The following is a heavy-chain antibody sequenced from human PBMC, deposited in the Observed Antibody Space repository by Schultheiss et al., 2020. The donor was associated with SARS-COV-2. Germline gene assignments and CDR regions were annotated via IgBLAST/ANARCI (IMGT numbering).Heavy chain of an antibody. CDR1: GFTFSNSD. CDR3: ARAGYSGYYYYMDV. J-gene: IGHJ6*03. D-gene: IGHD5-12*01. Sequence: GGSLRLSCAASGFTFSNSDMNWVRQAPGKGLEWVSGVSWNGSRTHYADSVKGRFTISRDNAKNSLYLQMNSLRAEDTAVYHCARAGYSGYYYYMDVWGKGTTVTVAS. V-gene: IGHV3-19*01. CDR2: VSWNGSRT.